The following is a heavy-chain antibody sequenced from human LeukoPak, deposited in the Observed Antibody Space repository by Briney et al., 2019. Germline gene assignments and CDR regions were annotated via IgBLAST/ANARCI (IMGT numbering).Heavy chain of an antibody. CDR2: ISSSGSTI. J-gene: IGHJ6*03. D-gene: IGHD2-2*01. V-gene: IGHV3-11*01. CDR3: ARAPYCSSTSCPPRTYYYYYMDV. Sequence: SWIRQAPGKGLEWVSYISSSGSTIYYAGSVKGRFTISRDNAKNSLYLQMNSLRAEDTAVYYCARAPYCSSTSCPPRTYYYYYMDVWGKGTTVTVSS.